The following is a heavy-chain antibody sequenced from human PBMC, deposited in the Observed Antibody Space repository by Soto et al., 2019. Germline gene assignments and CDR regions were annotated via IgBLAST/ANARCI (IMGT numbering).Heavy chain of an antibody. V-gene: IGHV4-59*01. CDR3: ASMIGDPVLSFDS. Sequence: PSGTLPLPWTVFGGPIRDYYWSRIRQPPGKGLEWIGFIFYSGSTSYNPSLKSRVTISIDTSEYQFSLKLNSVTAADTAVYYCASMIGDPVLSFDSWGQGTLVTVSS. CDR1: GGPIRDYY. CDR2: IFYSGST. D-gene: IGHD3-10*02. J-gene: IGHJ5*01.